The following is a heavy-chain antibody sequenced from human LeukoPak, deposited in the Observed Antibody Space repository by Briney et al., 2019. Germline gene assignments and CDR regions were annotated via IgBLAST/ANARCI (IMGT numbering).Heavy chain of an antibody. J-gene: IGHJ4*02. CDR1: GGSFSGYY. Sequence: SETLSLTCAVYGGSFSGYYWSWIRQPPGKGLEWIAEINHSGSTNYNPSLKSRVTISVDTPKNQFSLKLSSVTAADTAVYYCARGHLDADIDWAYDYWGQGTRVTVSA. CDR3: ARGHLDADIDWAYDY. CDR2: INHSGST. V-gene: IGHV4-34*01. D-gene: IGHD3-9*01.